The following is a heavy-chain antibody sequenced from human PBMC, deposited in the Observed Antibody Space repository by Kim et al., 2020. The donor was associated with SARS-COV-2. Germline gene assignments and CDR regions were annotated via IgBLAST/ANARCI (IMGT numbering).Heavy chain of an antibody. Sequence: SETLSLTCTVSGGSISSSSYYWGWIRQPPGKGLEWIGSIYYSGSTYYNPSLKSRVTISVDTSKNQFSLKLSSVTAADTAVYYCARQARIIGWFDPWGQGTLVTVSS. V-gene: IGHV4-39*07. CDR1: GGSISSSSYY. CDR2: IYYSGST. J-gene: IGHJ5*02. D-gene: IGHD2-15*01. CDR3: ARQARIIGWFDP.